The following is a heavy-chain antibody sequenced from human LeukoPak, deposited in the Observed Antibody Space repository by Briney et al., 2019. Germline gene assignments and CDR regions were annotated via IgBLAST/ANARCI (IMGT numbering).Heavy chain of an antibody. CDR3: ARHVGGYSYGYKDY. CDR1: GGSISSGSYY. Sequence: SETLSLTCTVSGGSISSGSYYWGWIRQPPGKGLEWIGSIYYSGSTYYNPSLKSRVTISVDTSKNQFSLKLSSVTAADTAVYYCARHVGGYSYGYKDYWGQGTLVTVSS. CDR2: IYYSGST. V-gene: IGHV4-39*01. D-gene: IGHD5-18*01. J-gene: IGHJ4*02.